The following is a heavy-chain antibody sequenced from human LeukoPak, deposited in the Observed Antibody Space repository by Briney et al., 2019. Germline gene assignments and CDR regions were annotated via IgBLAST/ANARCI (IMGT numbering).Heavy chain of an antibody. CDR3: ARVSRDGYIWIRYYFDY. D-gene: IGHD5-24*01. CDR1: GFTFSDYY. J-gene: IGHJ4*02. V-gene: IGHV3-11*01. Sequence: TGGSLRLSCAASGFTFSDYYMSWIRQAPGKGLEWVSYISSSGSTIYYADSVKGRFTIFRDNAKNSLYLQMNSLRAEDTAVYYCARVSRDGYIWIRYYFDYWGQGTLVTVSS. CDR2: ISSSGSTI.